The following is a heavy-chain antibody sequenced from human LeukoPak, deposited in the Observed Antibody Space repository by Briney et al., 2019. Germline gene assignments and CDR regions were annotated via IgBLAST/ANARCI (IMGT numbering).Heavy chain of an antibody. CDR3: ARPHGWAQAWFDP. D-gene: IGHD1-26*01. V-gene: IGHV1-69*13. Sequence: SVKVSCKASGGTFSSYAISWVRQAPGQGLEWMGGIIPIFGTANYAQKFQGRVTITADESTSTAYMELSSLRSDDTAVYYCARPHGWAQAWFDPWGQGTLVTVSS. CDR1: GGTFSSYA. J-gene: IGHJ5*02. CDR2: IIPIFGTA.